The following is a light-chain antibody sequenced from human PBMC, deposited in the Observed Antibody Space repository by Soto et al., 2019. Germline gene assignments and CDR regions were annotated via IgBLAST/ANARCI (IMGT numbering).Light chain of an antibody. J-gene: IGKJ2*02. V-gene: IGKV2-24*01. CDR2: KIS. CDR3: LQDTQPRT. CDR1: QSLLHRDGNTY. Sequence: DIVMTQSPLSLPVTLGQPASISCRSSQSLLHRDGNTYLSWLQQRPGQPPRVLIYKISHRISGVPDRFSGSVAGTYFTLKISRVDAGDVGVYYCLQDTQPRTFGQGAKLEVK.